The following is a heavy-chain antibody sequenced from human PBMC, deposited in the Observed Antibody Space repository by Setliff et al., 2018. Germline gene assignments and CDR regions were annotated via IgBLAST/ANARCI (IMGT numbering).Heavy chain of an antibody. CDR1: TFTFSKYA. D-gene: IGHD4-17*01. J-gene: IGHJ5*02. CDR3: ARDPNGDFVGAFAP. Sequence: GGSLRLSCVASTFTFSKYAMTWVRQAPGKGLEWVSSIGASGDRTDYADSVKVRFTISRDNSRNSLYLQMNSLRVEDTASYFCARDPNGDFVGAFAPWDQGILVTVSS. V-gene: IGHV3-23*01. CDR2: IGASGDRT.